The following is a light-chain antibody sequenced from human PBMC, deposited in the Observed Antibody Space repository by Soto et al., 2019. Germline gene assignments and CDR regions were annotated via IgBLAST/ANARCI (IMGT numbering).Light chain of an antibody. Sequence: EIVMTQSLATLSVSPGERATLSCRASQSVSSNLAWYQQKPGQAPRLLIYGASTRATGIPARFSGSGSGTEFTLTISSPQSEDFAVYYCQQYNNWPPGDIPFAQGPRLKI. J-gene: IGKJ5*01. CDR1: QSVSSN. V-gene: IGKV3D-15*01. CDR2: GAS. CDR3: QQYNNWPPGDIP.